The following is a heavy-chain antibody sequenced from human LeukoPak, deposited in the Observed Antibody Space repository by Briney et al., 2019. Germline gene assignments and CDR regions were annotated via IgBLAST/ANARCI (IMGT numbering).Heavy chain of an antibody. Sequence: KPPETLSLTCTVSGGSISSYYWSWIRQPPGKGLEWIGYIYYSGSTNYNPSLKSRVTISVDTSKNQFSLKLSSVTAADTAVYYCARDLSRDSSSPEGMGYWGQGTLVTVSS. J-gene: IGHJ4*02. CDR2: IYYSGST. D-gene: IGHD6-6*01. CDR1: GGSISSYY. V-gene: IGHV4-59*01. CDR3: ARDLSRDSSSPEGMGY.